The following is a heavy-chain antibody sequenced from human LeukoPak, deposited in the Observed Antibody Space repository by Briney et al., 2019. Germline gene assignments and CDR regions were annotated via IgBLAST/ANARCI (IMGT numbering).Heavy chain of an antibody. Sequence: SETLSLTCTVSGGSTSSYYWSWIRQPPGKGLEWIGYIYYSGSTNYNPSLKSRVTISVDTSKNQFSLKLSSVTAADTAVYYCARVPSLLYGDAGYFDYWGQGTLVTVSS. CDR1: GGSTSSYY. CDR2: IYYSGST. D-gene: IGHD4-17*01. V-gene: IGHV4-59*12. CDR3: ARVPSLLYGDAGYFDY. J-gene: IGHJ4*02.